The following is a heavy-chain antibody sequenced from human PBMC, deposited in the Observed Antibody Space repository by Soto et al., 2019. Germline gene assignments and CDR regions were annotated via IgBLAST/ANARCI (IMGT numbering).Heavy chain of an antibody. CDR2: IDSNGGT. CDR1: DDSSSNYK. D-gene: IGHD3-10*01. V-gene: IGHV4-59*08. Sequence: QVQLQESGPGLVKPSETLSLTCTVSDDSSSNYKWSWIRQPPGRRLEWIGYIDSNGGTSYNPSLQSRVTISIDTSTKQIFLKLSSVTAADTAVYYCVRQGFGRLHGLVDAWGQGTTVTVSS. J-gene: IGHJ6*02. CDR3: VRQGFGRLHGLVDA.